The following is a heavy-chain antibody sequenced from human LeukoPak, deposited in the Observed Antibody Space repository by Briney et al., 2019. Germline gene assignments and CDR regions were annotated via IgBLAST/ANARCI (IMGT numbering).Heavy chain of an antibody. CDR1: GFTVSSNY. J-gene: IGHJ4*02. V-gene: IGHV3-66*01. CDR2: IYYGDYT. Sequence: PGGALRLSCAASGFTVSSNYMTWVRQAPGKGLEWVSVIYYGDYTNYADSVRGRFTISRDNSKHTLYLQMNSLRAEDTAVYYCARASQWLAFDYWGQGTLVTV. CDR3: ARASQWLAFDY. D-gene: IGHD6-19*01.